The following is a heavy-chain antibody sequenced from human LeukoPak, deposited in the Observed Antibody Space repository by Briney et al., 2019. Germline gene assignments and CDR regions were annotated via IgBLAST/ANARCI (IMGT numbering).Heavy chain of an antibody. J-gene: IGHJ4*02. CDR1: GGSISNYY. CDR3: ARGVGSGYTDY. D-gene: IGHD3-22*01. Sequence: SETLSLTCTVSGGSISNYYWTWIRQPPGKGLEWIGFISYSGNTNYNPSLKSRVTISLDTSKNQFSLKLISVTAADTAVYYCARGVGSGYTDYWGQGALVTVSS. V-gene: IGHV4-59*01. CDR2: ISYSGNT.